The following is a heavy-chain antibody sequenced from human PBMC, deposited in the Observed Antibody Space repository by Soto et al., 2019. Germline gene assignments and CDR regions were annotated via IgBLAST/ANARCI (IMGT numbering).Heavy chain of an antibody. J-gene: IGHJ6*02. V-gene: IGHV3-30-3*01. CDR2: ISYDGSNK. D-gene: IGHD3-22*01. CDR1: GFTFSSYA. CDR3: ARGDYYDSSRGMDV. Sequence: QVQLVESGGGVVQPGRSLRLSCAASGFTFSSYAMHWVRQAPGKGLEWVAVISYDGSNKYYADSVKGRFTISRDNSKNTLYLQMNSLRAEDTAVYYCARGDYYDSSRGMDVWGQGTTVTVSS.